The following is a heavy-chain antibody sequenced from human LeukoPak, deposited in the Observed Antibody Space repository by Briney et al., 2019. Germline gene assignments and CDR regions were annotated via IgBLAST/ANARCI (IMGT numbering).Heavy chain of an antibody. J-gene: IGHJ4*02. CDR3: AKGMPDMGNFDG. Sequence: GGSLRLSCAASGFSLSNCGLSWVRQAPGKGLEWVSYSSTSSGVTYYADSVKGRFTISRDNAKNSLSLQMNSLRAEDTAVYYCAKGMPDMGNFDGWGQGYLVTVSS. CDR2: SSTSSGVT. V-gene: IGHV3-48*01. CDR1: GFSLSNCG. D-gene: IGHD5-18*01.